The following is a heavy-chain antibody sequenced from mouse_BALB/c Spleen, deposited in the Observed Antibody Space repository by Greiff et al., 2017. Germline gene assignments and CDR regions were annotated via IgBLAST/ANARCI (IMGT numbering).Heavy chain of an antibody. Sequence: VQLQQSGAELVKPGASVKLSCTASGFNIKDTYMHWVKQRPEQGLEWIGRIDPANGNTKYDPKFQGKATITADTSSNTAYLQLSSLTSEDTAVYYCAFGNYYAMDYGGQGTSGTVSS. D-gene: IGHD3-1*01. CDR2: IDPANGNT. CDR1: GFNIKDTY. CDR3: AFGNYYAMDY. V-gene: IGHV14-3*02. J-gene: IGHJ4*01.